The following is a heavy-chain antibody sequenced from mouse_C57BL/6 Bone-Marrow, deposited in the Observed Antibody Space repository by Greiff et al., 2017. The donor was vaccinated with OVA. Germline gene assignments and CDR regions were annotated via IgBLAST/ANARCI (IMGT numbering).Heavy chain of an antibody. D-gene: IGHD2-5*01. V-gene: IGHV1-50*01. CDR3: ASRTYDSNYDGFAY. Sequence: QVQLQQPGAELVKPGASVKLSCKASGYTFTSYWMQWVKQRPGQGLEWIGEIDPSDSYTNYNQKFKGKATLTVDTSSSTAYMQLSSLTSEDSAVYYCASRTYDSNYDGFAYWGQGTLVTVSA. J-gene: IGHJ3*01. CDR2: IDPSDSYT. CDR1: GYTFTSYW.